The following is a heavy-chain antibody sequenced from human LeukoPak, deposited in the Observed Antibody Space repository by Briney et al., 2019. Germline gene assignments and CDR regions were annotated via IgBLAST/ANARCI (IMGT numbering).Heavy chain of an antibody. CDR3: ARHCSSTSCPP. J-gene: IGHJ5*02. V-gene: IGHV1-69*13. Sequence: ASVRVSCKASGGTFSRYAISGVRQAPGQGLEWMGGIIPIFGTANYAQKFQGRVTITADESTSTAYMELSSLRSEDTAVYYCARHCSSTSCPPWGQGTLVTVSS. CDR1: GGTFSRYA. CDR2: IIPIFGTA. D-gene: IGHD2-2*01.